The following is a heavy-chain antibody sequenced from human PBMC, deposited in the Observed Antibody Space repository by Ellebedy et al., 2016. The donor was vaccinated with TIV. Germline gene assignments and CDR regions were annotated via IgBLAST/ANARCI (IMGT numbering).Heavy chain of an antibody. CDR2: VRYDGSIE. CDR3: AKEGNGDV. CDR1: GFTFGSFG. D-gene: IGHD2-8*01. Sequence: PGGSLRLSCAASGFTFGSFGMHWVRQAPGKGLEWVAFVRYDGSIEKYADSVKGRFTISRDNSKNTLYLQMNTLRLDDTAVYYCAKEGNGDVWGQGTTVTVSS. V-gene: IGHV3-30*02. J-gene: IGHJ6*02.